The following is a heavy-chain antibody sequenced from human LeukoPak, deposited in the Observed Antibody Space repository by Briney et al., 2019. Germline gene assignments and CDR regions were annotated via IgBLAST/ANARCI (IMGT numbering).Heavy chain of an antibody. CDR2: ISGTGGTT. V-gene: IGHV3-23*01. J-gene: IGHJ2*01. D-gene: IGHD4-17*01. CDR1: GFTSSSYT. CDR3: AKDIEGDGPVTTRGWYFDL. Sequence: GGSLRLSCAASGFTSSSYTMTWVRQAPGKGLEWVSGISGTGGTTYYADSVKGRFTISRDNSKNTLYLQMNSLRAEDTAVYYCAKDIEGDGPVTTRGWYFDLWGRGTLVTVSS.